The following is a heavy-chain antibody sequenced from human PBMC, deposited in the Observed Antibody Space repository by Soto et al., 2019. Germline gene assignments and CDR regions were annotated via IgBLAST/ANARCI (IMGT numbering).Heavy chain of an antibody. CDR1: GGSVSSGSFY. V-gene: IGHV4-61*01. Sequence: SETLSLTCTVSGGSVSSGSFYWSWIRQPPGEGLEWIGHIYFNGNTNYNPSLKSRVTISLDRSKNQLSLMLISVTTADTAMYYCARGDYYKSLAYFPIFNYWGRGTLVTVS. J-gene: IGHJ4*02. CDR3: ARGDYYKSLAYFPIFNY. CDR2: IYFNGNT. D-gene: IGHD3-22*01.